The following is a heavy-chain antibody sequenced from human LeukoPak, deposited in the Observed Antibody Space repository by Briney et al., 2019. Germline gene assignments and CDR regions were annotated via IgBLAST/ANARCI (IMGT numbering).Heavy chain of an antibody. Sequence: SETLSLTCTVSSDSISSYYWSWIRQPPGKGLEWIGFIYYSGSTNYNPSLKSRVTISVDTSKNQFSLKLSSVTAADTAVYYCARRVPSGYGDVFDYWGQGTLVTVSS. CDR1: SDSISSYY. CDR2: IYYSGST. J-gene: IGHJ4*02. CDR3: ARRVPSGYGDVFDY. V-gene: IGHV4-59*08. D-gene: IGHD4-17*01.